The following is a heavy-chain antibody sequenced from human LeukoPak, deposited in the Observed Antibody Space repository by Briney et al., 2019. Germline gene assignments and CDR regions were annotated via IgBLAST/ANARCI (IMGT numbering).Heavy chain of an antibody. V-gene: IGHV1-2*02. Sequence: ASVKVSCKASGYTFTGYYMHWVRQAPGQGLEWMGWMNPKSGDTHYAQRFQGRVTMTRDTSISTAYMELSRMSSDDTAVYYCARLTTVVTPYAFDIWGQGTMVTVSS. J-gene: IGHJ3*02. CDR3: ARLTTVVTPYAFDI. CDR2: MNPKSGDT. D-gene: IGHD4-23*01. CDR1: GYTFTGYY.